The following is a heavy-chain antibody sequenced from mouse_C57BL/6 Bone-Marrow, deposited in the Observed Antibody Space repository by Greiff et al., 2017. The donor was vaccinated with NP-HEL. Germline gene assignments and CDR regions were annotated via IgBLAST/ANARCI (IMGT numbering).Heavy chain of an antibody. D-gene: IGHD1-1*01. J-gene: IGHJ1*03. CDR2: INPNYGTT. CDR3: ARSGSSYDWYFDV. Sequence: EVKLVESGPELVKPGASVKISCKASGYSFTDYNMNWVKQSNGKSLEWIGVINPNYGTTSYNQKFKGKATLTVDRSSSTAYMQLNSLTSEDSAVYYCARSGSSYDWYFDVWGTGTTVTVSS. V-gene: IGHV1-39*01. CDR1: GYSFTDYN.